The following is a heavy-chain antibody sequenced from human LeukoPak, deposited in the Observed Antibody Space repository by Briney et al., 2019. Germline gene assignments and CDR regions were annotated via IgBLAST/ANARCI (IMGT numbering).Heavy chain of an antibody. V-gene: IGHV3-23*01. J-gene: IGHJ4*02. CDR3: AKGSSPFDY. CDR2: ISGSGGST. CDR1: GFTFRKYW. D-gene: IGHD6-19*01. Sequence: GGSLRLSCAASGFTFRKYWMAWVRQAPGKGLEWVSAISGSGGSTYYADSVKGRFTISRDNSKNTLYLQMNSLRAEDTAVYYCAKGSSPFDYWGQGTLVTVSS.